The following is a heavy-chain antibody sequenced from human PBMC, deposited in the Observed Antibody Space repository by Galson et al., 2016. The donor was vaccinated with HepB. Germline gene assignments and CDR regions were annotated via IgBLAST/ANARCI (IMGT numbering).Heavy chain of an antibody. CDR3: TRDDSSGYYEGSYDD. D-gene: IGHD3-22*01. Sequence: ETLSLTCTVSGAFISSYYWSWVRQSPGKGLEWIGYIYHSGSTNYNPSLNGRGTISVDTSRTSFSLRLSSVTAADAAVYYCTRDDSSGYYEGSYDDWGPGTLVIVSS. CDR2: IYHSGST. J-gene: IGHJ4*02. V-gene: IGHV4-59*01. CDR1: GAFISSYY.